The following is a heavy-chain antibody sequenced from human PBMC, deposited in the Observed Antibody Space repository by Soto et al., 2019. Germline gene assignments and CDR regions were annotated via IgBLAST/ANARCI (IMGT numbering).Heavy chain of an antibody. Sequence: LSLTCTVSGGSISSYYWSWIRQPPGKGLEWIGYIYYSGSTNYNPSLKSRVTISVDTSKNQFSLKLSSVTAADTAVYYCARAGKEYCSGYSCYAGLYGKDVWGQGT. CDR3: ARAGKEYCSGYSCYAGLYGKDV. CDR1: GGSISSYY. CDR2: IYYSGST. V-gene: IGHV4-59*08. J-gene: IGHJ6*02. D-gene: IGHD2-15*01.